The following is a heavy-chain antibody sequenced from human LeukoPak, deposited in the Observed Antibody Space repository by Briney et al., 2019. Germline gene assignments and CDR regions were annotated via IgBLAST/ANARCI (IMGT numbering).Heavy chain of an antibody. D-gene: IGHD3-10*01. CDR2: IYSHGST. J-gene: IGHJ4*02. V-gene: IGHV3-53*01. Sequence: PGGSLRLSCVGSGFTVSSNCMNWVRQAPGKGLEWVSVIYSHGSTFYSDSMKGRFTISRDNSKNTLYLQMNSLRAEDTAVYYCARAAPRGVINPADYWGQGTLVTVSS. CDR3: ARAAPRGVINPADY. CDR1: GFTVSSNC.